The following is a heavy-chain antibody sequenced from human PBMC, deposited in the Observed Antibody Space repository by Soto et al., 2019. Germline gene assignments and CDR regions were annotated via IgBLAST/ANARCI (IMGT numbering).Heavy chain of an antibody. Sequence: SETLSLTCTVSGGSICSGDYYWSWIRQPPGKGLEWIGYIYYSGSTYYNPSLKSRVTISVDTSKNQFSLKLSSVTAADTAVYYCARDPYSSSSGPYWGQGTLVTVSS. V-gene: IGHV4-30-4*01. CDR1: GGSICSGDYY. J-gene: IGHJ4*02. CDR3: ARDPYSSSSGPY. D-gene: IGHD6-6*01. CDR2: IYYSGST.